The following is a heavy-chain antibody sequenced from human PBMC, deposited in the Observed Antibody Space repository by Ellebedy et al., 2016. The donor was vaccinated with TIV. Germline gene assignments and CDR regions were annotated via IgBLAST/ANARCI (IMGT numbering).Heavy chain of an antibody. CDR1: GGSFSGYY. CDR3: ASLYSGRMATTKFDY. Sequence: SETLSLXXAVYGGSFSGYYWSWIRQPPGKGLEWIGEINHSGSTNYNPSLKSRVTISVDTSKNQFSLKLSSVTAADTAVYYCASLYSGRMATTKFDYWGQGTLVTVSS. V-gene: IGHV4-34*01. CDR2: INHSGST. J-gene: IGHJ4*02. D-gene: IGHD5-24*01.